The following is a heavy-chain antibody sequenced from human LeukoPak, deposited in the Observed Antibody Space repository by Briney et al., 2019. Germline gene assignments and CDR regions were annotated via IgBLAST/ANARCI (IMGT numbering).Heavy chain of an antibody. V-gene: IGHV1-8*01. Sequence: GSSVKVSCKASGYTFTSYDINWVRQATGQGLEWMGWMNPNSGNTGYAQKFQGRVTMTRNTSISTAYMELSSLRSEDTAVYYCASFLGRGWSGGYYFDYWGQGTLVTVSS. CDR2: MNPNSGNT. CDR3: ASFLGRGWSGGYYFDY. CDR1: GYTFTSYD. D-gene: IGHD6-19*01. J-gene: IGHJ4*02.